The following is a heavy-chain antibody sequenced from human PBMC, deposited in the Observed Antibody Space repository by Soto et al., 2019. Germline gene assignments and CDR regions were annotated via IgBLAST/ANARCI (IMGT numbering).Heavy chain of an antibody. Sequence: GGSLRLSCAASGFTFSSYAMSWVRQAPGKGLEWVSAISGSGGSTYYADSVKGRFTISRDNSKSSVYLQMNSLRAEDTALYYCARDFYGGFSYGPGDSWGQGTLVTVSS. CDR3: ARDFYGGFSYGPGDS. J-gene: IGHJ4*02. D-gene: IGHD2-15*01. V-gene: IGHV3-23*01. CDR1: GFTFSSYA. CDR2: ISGSGGST.